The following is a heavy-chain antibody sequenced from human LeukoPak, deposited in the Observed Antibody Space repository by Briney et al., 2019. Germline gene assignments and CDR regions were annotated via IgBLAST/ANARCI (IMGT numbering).Heavy chain of an antibody. Sequence: GGCLPLSCAASGFTFSNAWMSWVRPAPGKGLEWVGRIKSKTDGGTTDYAPPVKGRCTITRDDSKNTLYLQMSSLKTEDTAVYYCTTVEGGLFDYWGQGTLVTVSS. J-gene: IGHJ4*02. V-gene: IGHV3-15*01. CDR3: TTVEGGLFDY. CDR1: GFTFSNAW. D-gene: IGHD1-26*01. CDR2: IKSKTDGGTT.